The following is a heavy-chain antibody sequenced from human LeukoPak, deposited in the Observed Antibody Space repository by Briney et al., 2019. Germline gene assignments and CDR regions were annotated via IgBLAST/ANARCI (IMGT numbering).Heavy chain of an antibody. D-gene: IGHD3-22*01. V-gene: IGHV1-69*13. J-gene: IGHJ3*02. CDR1: GGTFSSYA. CDR2: IIPIFGTA. CDR3: AREHYYDSSGYTPWRDAFDI. Sequence: AASVKVSCKVSGGTFSSYAISWVRQAPGQGLEWMGGIIPIFGTANYAQKFQGRVTITADESTSTAYMELSSLRSEDTAVYYCAREHYYDSSGYTPWRDAFDIWGQGTMVTVSS.